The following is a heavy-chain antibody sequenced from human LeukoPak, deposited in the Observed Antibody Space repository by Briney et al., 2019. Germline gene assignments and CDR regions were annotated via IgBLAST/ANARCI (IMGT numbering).Heavy chain of an antibody. Sequence: ASVKVSCKASGYTFTGYYMHWVRQAPGQGLEWMGWINPNSGGTNYAQKFQGWVTMTRDTSISTAYMELSRLRSDDTAVYYCARDPKFGDPLRENYYGMDVWGQGTTVTVSS. CDR1: GYTFTGYY. CDR2: INPNSGGT. J-gene: IGHJ6*02. V-gene: IGHV1-2*04. D-gene: IGHD3-10*01. CDR3: ARDPKFGDPLRENYYGMDV.